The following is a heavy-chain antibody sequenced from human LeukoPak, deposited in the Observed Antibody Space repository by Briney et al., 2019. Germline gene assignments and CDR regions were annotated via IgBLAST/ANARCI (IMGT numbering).Heavy chain of an antibody. CDR1: GFTFRNHW. V-gene: IGHV3-74*01. CDR3: ARDFDLGITPGADFDF. J-gene: IGHJ4*02. Sequence: GGSLRLSCAASGFTFRNHWMHWVRQAPGEGLVWVSRIKSDGTYTSYADSVKGRFTISRDNAKNTLYLQMNSLRAGDTAVYYCARDFDLGITPGADFDFWGQGTLVTVSS. D-gene: IGHD3-9*01. CDR2: IKSDGTYT.